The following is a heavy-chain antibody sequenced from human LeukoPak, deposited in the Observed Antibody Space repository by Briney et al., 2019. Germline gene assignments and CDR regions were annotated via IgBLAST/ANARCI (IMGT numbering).Heavy chain of an antibody. Sequence: SVTVSCKASGGTFSSYAISWVRQVPGQGLEWMGGIIPIFGTANYAQKFQGRVTITADESTSTAYMELSSLRSEDTAVYYCARESVGYCSSTSCSTGFDPWGQGALVTVSS. D-gene: IGHD2-2*01. CDR2: IIPIFGTA. V-gene: IGHV1-69*13. CDR1: GGTFSSYA. J-gene: IGHJ5*02. CDR3: ARESVGYCSSTSCSTGFDP.